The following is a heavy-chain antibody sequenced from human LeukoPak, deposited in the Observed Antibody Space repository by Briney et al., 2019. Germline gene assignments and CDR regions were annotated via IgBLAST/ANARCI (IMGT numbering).Heavy chain of an antibody. CDR3: ARDWVPTTYCSSTSCYGNWFDP. D-gene: IGHD2-2*01. V-gene: IGHV1-18*01. Sequence: ASVKVSCKASGYTFTSYGISWVRQAPGQGLEWMGWISAHNGNTNYAQKLQGRVTMTTDTSTSTAYMELRSLRSDDTAVYYCARDWVPTTYCSSTSCYGNWFDPWGQGTLVTVSS. CDR1: GYTFTSYG. J-gene: IGHJ5*02. CDR2: ISAHNGNT.